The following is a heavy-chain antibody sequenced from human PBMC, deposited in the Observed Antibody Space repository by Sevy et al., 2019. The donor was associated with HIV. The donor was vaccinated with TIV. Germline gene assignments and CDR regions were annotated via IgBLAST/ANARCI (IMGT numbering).Heavy chain of an antibody. CDR1: GFTFSSNG. V-gene: IGHV3-30*18. Sequence: AGSLRLSCAASGFTFSSNGMHWVLQAPGKGLEWVAVISYDGSNKYYADSVKGRFTIARENSKNTLYLQMNSLRAEDTGVYCCAKDPSSLDGSYRPSEFDYWGQGTLVTVSS. CDR3: AKDPSSLDGSYRPSEFDY. J-gene: IGHJ4*02. D-gene: IGHD1-26*01. CDR2: ISYDGSNK.